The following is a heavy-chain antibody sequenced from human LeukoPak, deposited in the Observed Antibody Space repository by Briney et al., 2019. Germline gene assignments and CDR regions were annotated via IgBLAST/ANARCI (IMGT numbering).Heavy chain of an antibody. J-gene: IGHJ4*02. CDR1: GYTFTSYD. V-gene: IGHV1-8*03. D-gene: IGHD6-13*01. Sequence: GATVKVSCKASGYTFTSYDINWVRQATGQGLEWMGWMNPNSGNTGYAQKFQGRVTITRNTSISTAYMELSSLRSEDTAVYYCARGTIAAAYYFDYWGQGTLVTVSS. CDR3: ARGTIAAAYYFDY. CDR2: MNPNSGNT.